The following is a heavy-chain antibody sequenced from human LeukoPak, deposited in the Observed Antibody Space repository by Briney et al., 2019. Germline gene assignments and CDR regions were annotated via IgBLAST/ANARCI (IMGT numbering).Heavy chain of an antibody. CDR3: ARHVLLWFGVYRKRGGDYMDV. V-gene: IGHV4-34*01. J-gene: IGHJ6*03. CDR1: GGSFSGYY. Sequence: SETLSLTCAVYGGSFSGYYWSWIRQPPGKGLEWIGEINHSGSTNYNPSLKSRVTISVDTSKNQFSLKLSSVTAADTAVYYCARHVLLWFGVYRKRGGDYMDVWGKGTTVTISS. D-gene: IGHD3-10*01. CDR2: INHSGST.